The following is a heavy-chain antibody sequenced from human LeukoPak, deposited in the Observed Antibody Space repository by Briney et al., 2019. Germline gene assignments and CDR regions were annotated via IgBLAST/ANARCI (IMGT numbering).Heavy chain of an antibody. D-gene: IGHD2-2*01. Sequence: GGSLRLSCAASGFTFSTYSMNWVRQAPGQGLQWVSSISSSSKYIYYADSVKGRFTISRDNAKNSLYLQMNSLRPEDSAVYYCVPRYCSSTSCEDYWAQGTLVTVSS. CDR2: ISSSSKYI. J-gene: IGHJ4*02. CDR1: GFTFSTYS. CDR3: VPRYCSSTSCEDY. V-gene: IGHV3-21*06.